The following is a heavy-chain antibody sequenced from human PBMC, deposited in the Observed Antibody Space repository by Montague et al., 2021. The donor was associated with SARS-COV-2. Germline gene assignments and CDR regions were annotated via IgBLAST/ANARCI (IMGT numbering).Heavy chain of an antibody. CDR2: IYFGGST. J-gene: IGHJ4*02. D-gene: IGHD6-19*01. V-gene: IGHV3-53*01. CDR1: GFTISDYY. CDR3: LSWSSRRSGWDY. Sequence: SLRLSCAASGFTISDYYMGWVRQAPGKGLEWVSVIYFGGSTFYADSVQGRLPPSSDSSKNTPVLQMNSLRAEDTALYYCLSWSSRRSGWDYWGQGTLVT.